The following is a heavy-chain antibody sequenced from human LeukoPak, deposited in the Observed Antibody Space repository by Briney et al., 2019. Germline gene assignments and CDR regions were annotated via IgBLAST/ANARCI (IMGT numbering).Heavy chain of an antibody. CDR1: GDSITSYF. V-gene: IGHV4-59*01. CDR3: ARGDDSGAHYPSRFDL. CDR2: ISYSGNT. J-gene: IGHJ2*01. Sequence: SGTLSLTCTVSGDSITSYFWSWIRQSPGEGREWIGDISYSGNTNSNPSLKSRATMSLDTSKNHFSLKLISVTAADTAVYYCARGDDSGAHYPSRFDLWGRGTLVTVSS. D-gene: IGHD3-22*01.